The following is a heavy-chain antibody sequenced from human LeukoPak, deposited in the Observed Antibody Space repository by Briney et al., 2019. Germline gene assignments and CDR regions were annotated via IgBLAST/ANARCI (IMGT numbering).Heavy chain of an antibody. V-gene: IGHV4-59*01. J-gene: IGHJ5*02. Sequence: SETLSLTCTVSGGSISSYYWSWIRQPPGKGLEWIGYIYYSGSTNYNPSLKSRVTISVDTSKNQFSLKLSSVTAADTAVYCCARVMPGNEGETYNWFDPWGQGTLVTVSS. CDR1: GGSISSYY. D-gene: IGHD2-2*01. CDR3: ARVMPGNEGETYNWFDP. CDR2: IYYSGST.